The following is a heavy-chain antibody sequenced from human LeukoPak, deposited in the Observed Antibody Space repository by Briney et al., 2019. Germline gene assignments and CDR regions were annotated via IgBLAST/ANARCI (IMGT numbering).Heavy chain of an antibody. CDR1: GFTFSGSA. CDR3: TSPDPLYGDYQSASYFDY. CDR2: IRGKANSYAT. D-gene: IGHD4-17*01. Sequence: PGGSLRLSCAASGFTFSGSAMHWVRQASGKGLEWVGRIRGKANSYATAYAASVKGRFTISRDDSKNTAYLQMNSLKTEDTAVYYCTSPDPLYGDYQSASYFDYWGRGTLVTVSS. J-gene: IGHJ4*02. V-gene: IGHV3-73*01.